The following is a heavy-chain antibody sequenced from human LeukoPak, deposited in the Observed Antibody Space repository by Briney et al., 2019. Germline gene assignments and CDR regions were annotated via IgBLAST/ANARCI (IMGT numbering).Heavy chain of an antibody. CDR1: GFIFSSYS. J-gene: IGHJ4*02. D-gene: IGHD5-18*01. CDR2: IRGSTYI. CDR3: VRGGGGYSSGLPAYYFDY. V-gene: IGHV3-69-1*02. Sequence: GGSLRLSCAASGFIFSSYSMNWVRQAPGRGLEWVSSIRGSTYIYYADSVKDRFTISRDNAKNSVYLQVNSLRADDTAVYYCVRGGGGYSSGLPAYYFDYWGRGTLVTVSS.